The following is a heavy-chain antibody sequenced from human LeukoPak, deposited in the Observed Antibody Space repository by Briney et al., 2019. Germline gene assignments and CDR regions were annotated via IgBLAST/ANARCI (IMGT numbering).Heavy chain of an antibody. CDR1: GFTFSSYS. CDR3: ARGGYNQLDY. J-gene: IGHJ4*02. D-gene: IGHD5-24*01. Sequence: PGGSLRLSCAASGFTFSSYSMNRVRQAPGKGLEWVSYISSSSSTIYYADSVKGRFTISRDNAKNSLYLQMNSLRAEDTAVYYCARGGYNQLDYWGQGTLVTVSS. CDR2: ISSSSSTI. V-gene: IGHV3-48*01.